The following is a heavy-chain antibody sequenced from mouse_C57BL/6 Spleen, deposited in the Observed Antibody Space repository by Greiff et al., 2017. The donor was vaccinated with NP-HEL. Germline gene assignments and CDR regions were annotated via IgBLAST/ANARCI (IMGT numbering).Heavy chain of an antibody. CDR3: EGIYYDYDGDAMDY. CDR1: GFNIKDYY. CDR2: IDPEDGET. D-gene: IGHD2-4*01. J-gene: IGHJ4*01. V-gene: IGHV14-2*01. Sequence: VQLKQSGAELVKPGASVKLSCTASGFNIKDYYMHWVKQRTEQGLEWIGRIDPEDGETKYAPKFQGKATITAEPSSNTAYLQLSSLTSEDTAVYYCEGIYYDYDGDAMDYWGQGTSVTVSS.